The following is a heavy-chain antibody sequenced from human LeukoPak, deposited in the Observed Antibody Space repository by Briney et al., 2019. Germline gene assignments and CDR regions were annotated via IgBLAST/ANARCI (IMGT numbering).Heavy chain of an antibody. D-gene: IGHD2-15*01. Sequence: SETLSLTCAVYGASFSGYYWSWIRQPPGRGLEWIGNIYHSGSTNYNPSLKSRITISVDTSKNQFSLKLSSVTAADTAVYSCARYCSGVSCYYAFDIWGQGTMVTVSS. CDR2: IYHSGST. CDR3: ARYCSGVSCYYAFDI. CDR1: GASFSGYY. J-gene: IGHJ3*02. V-gene: IGHV4-34*10.